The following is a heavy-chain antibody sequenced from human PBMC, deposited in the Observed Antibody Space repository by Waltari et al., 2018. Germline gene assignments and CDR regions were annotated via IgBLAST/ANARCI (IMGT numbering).Heavy chain of an antibody. V-gene: IGHV3-49*04. CDR3: TRADYDFWSGYYQYYFDY. CDR1: GFTFGDYA. CDR2: IRSKAYGGTT. J-gene: IGHJ4*02. Sequence: EVQLVESGGGLVQPGRSLRLSCTASGFTFGDYAMSWVRQAPGKRLEWVGFIRSKAYGGTTEYAASVKGRFTISRDDSKSIAYLQMNSLKTEDTAVYYCTRADYDFWSGYYQYYFDYWGQGTLVTVSS. D-gene: IGHD3-3*01.